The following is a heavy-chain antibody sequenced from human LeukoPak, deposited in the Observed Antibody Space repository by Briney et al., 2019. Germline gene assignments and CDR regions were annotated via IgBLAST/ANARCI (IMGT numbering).Heavy chain of an antibody. V-gene: IGHV3-74*01. CDR2: IASDGSST. Sequence: GGSLRLSCAASGFTFSSYWMNWVRQAPGKGLVWVSRIASDGSSTTYADSVKGRFSISRDNAKNSLYLQMNSLRAEDTAVYYCAPGHFDYWGQGTLVTVSS. CDR3: APGHFDY. J-gene: IGHJ4*02. CDR1: GFTFSSYW. D-gene: IGHD3-10*01.